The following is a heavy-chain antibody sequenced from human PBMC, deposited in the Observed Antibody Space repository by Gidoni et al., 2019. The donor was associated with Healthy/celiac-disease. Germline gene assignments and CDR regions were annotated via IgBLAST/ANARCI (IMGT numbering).Heavy chain of an antibody. Sequence: QVQLQELGPGLVKPSETLPPICTVSGRSISSYYWSWIRQPPGKGLEWIGYIYYSGSTNYNPSLKSRVTISVDTSKNQFSLKLSSVTAADTAVYYCARGNYYDSRGYYLVAFDIWGQGTMVTVSS. V-gene: IGHV4-59*01. CDR3: ARGNYYDSRGYYLVAFDI. CDR2: IYYSGST. J-gene: IGHJ3*02. D-gene: IGHD3-22*01. CDR1: GRSISSYY.